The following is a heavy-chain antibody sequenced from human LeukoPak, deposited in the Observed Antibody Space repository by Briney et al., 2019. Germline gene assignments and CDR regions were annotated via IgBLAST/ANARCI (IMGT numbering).Heavy chain of an antibody. D-gene: IGHD6-6*01. CDR1: GYTFIDYY. CDR3: ARGPLEYGSSSVDY. J-gene: IGHJ4*02. Sequence: GASVKISCKASGYTFIDYYMHWVQQAPGKGLEWMGRVDPEDGETIYAEKFQGRVTITADTSTDTAYMELSSLRSEDTAVYYCARGPLEYGSSSVDYWGQGTLVSVSS. V-gene: IGHV1-69-2*01. CDR2: VDPEDGET.